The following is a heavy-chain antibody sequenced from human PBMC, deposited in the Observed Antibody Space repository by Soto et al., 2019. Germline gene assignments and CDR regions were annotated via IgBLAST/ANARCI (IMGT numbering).Heavy chain of an antibody. Sequence: SETLSLTCTVSGGSISSGGYYWSWIRQHPGKGLEWIGYIYYSGSTYYNPSLKSRVTISVDTSKNQFSLKLSSVTAADTAVYYCAREAKDIVVVVAASHDAFDIWGQGTMVTVSS. V-gene: IGHV4-31*03. CDR2: IYYSGST. J-gene: IGHJ3*02. CDR1: GGSISSGGYY. CDR3: AREAKDIVVVVAASHDAFDI. D-gene: IGHD2-15*01.